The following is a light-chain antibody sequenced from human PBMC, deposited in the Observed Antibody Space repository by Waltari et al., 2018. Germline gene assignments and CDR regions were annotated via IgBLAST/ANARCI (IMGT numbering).Light chain of an antibody. Sequence: EKVLTQSPATVSVSPGEGVTLSCRASQRVGSNITWYQQRPGQAPRLVIYDASTRASGIPGRFSGSGSGTEFTLTISGLQSEDCALYYCQQYNDWYSFGQGTKLEIK. CDR3: QQYNDWYS. CDR1: QRVGSN. V-gene: IGKV3-15*01. J-gene: IGKJ2*03. CDR2: DAS.